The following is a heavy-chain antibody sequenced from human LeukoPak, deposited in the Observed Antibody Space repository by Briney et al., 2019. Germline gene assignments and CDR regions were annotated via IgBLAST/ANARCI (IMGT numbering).Heavy chain of an antibody. J-gene: IGHJ4*02. D-gene: IGHD5-24*01. Sequence: GGSLRLSCAASGFAFTSYWMSWVRQAPGKGLEWVPNIKQDGSDKYYVDSVKGRFTIYRNNAKNSLYLQMNSLRAEDTAVYYCARDFIRGLNYFDYWGQGTLVTVSS. V-gene: IGHV3-7*01. CDR1: GFAFTSYW. CDR2: IKQDGSDK. CDR3: ARDFIRGLNYFDY.